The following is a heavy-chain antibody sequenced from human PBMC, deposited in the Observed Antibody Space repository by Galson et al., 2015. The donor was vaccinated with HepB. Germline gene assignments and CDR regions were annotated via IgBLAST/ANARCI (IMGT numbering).Heavy chain of an antibody. V-gene: IGHV3-23*01. CDR1: GFTFSSYA. D-gene: IGHD6-19*01. CDR2: ISGSGAST. J-gene: IGHJ5*02. CDR3: ARDLAVAGTGWFDP. Sequence: SLRLSCAASGFTFSSYAMTWVRQAPGEGLEWVSSISGSGASTYYADSVKGRFTISRDNSKNSLYLQMNSLRAEDTAVYYCARDLAVAGTGWFDPWGQGTLVTVSS.